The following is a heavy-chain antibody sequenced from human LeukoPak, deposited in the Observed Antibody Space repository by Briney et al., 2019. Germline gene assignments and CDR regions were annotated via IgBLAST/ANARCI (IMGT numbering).Heavy chain of an antibody. CDR2: IYHSGST. J-gene: IGHJ4*02. CDR1: GGSISGYY. V-gene: IGHV4-59*12. Sequence: SETLSLTCTVSGGSISGYYWNWIRQPPGKGLEWIGYIYHSGSTNYKPSLKSRVTISVDKSKNQFSLKLSSVTAADTAVYYCARATAAIGYPSFDYWGQGTLVTVSS. CDR3: ARATAAIGYPSFDY. D-gene: IGHD2-2*02.